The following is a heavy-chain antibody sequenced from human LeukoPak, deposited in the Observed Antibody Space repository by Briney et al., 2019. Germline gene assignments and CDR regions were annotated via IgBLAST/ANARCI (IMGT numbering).Heavy chain of an antibody. D-gene: IGHD5-18*01. CDR2: IYYSGST. J-gene: IGHJ4*02. Sequence: SETLSLTCTVSGGSISNGDHYWSWIRQHPGKGLEWIGHIYYSGSTYYNPSLKSRVTISVDTSKNQFSLKLSSVTAADTAVYYCARRGYSYALLDYWGQGTLVTVSS. V-gene: IGHV4-30-4*08. CDR3: ARRGYSYALLDY. CDR1: GGSISNGDHY.